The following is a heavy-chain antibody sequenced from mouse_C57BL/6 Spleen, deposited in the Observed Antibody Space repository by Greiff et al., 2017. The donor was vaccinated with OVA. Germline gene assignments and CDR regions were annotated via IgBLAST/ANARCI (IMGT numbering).Heavy chain of an antibody. D-gene: IGHD4-1*01. CDR1: GYTFTSYW. J-gene: IGHJ3*01. V-gene: IGHV1-61*01. CDR3: ARAGPSWFAY. Sequence: VQLQQSGAELVRPGSSVKLSCKASGYTFTSYWMDWVKQRPGQGLEWIGNIYPSDSETHYNQKFKDKATLTVDKSSSTAYMQLSSLTSEDSAVYYCARAGPSWFAYWGQGTLVTVSA. CDR2: IYPSDSET.